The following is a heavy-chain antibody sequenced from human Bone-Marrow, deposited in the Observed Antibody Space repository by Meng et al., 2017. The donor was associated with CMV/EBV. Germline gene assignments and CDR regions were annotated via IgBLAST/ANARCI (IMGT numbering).Heavy chain of an antibody. J-gene: IGHJ5*02. CDR1: GGSISSYY. CDR2: IYNSGRT. V-gene: IGHV4-59*08. D-gene: IGHD2-2*01. Sequence: SETLSLTCNVSGGSISSYYWSYIRQPPGKGLEWIGYIYNSGRTNYNPSPKSRVTISVDTYKNQFSLKLSSVTAADTAVYYCARLIVVVPARGWFDPWGQGTLVTVSS. CDR3: ARLIVVVPARGWFDP.